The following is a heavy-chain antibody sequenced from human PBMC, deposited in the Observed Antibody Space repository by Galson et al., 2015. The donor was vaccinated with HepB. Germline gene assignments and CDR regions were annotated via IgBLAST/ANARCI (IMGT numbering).Heavy chain of an antibody. D-gene: IGHD3-10*01. Sequence: SVKVSCKASGYTFTSYGISWVRQAPGQGLEWMGWISAYNGNTNYAQKFQGRVTMTTDTSTSTAYMELRSLRSDDTAVYYCARRWFGDTTFDYWGQGTRVTVSS. J-gene: IGHJ4*02. CDR1: GYTFTSYG. CDR3: ARRWFGDTTFDY. CDR2: ISAYNGNT. V-gene: IGHV1-18*01.